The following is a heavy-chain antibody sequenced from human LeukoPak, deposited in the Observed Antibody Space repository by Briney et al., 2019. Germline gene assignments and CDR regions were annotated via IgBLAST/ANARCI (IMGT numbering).Heavy chain of an antibody. Sequence: PGGSLRLSCAASGFTFSNYVMSWVRQAPGKGLEWVSRINSDGSSTIYADSVKGRFTISRDNAKNTLYLQMNSLRAEDTAVYYCARDGNWVFDCWGQGTLVTVSS. J-gene: IGHJ4*02. CDR1: GFTFSNYV. CDR2: INSDGSST. D-gene: IGHD7-27*01. CDR3: ARDGNWVFDC. V-gene: IGHV3-74*01.